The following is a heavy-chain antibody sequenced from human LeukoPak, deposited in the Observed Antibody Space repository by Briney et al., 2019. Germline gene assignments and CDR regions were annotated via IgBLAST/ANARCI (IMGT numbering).Heavy chain of an antibody. J-gene: IGHJ2*01. CDR3: TTGAYDILTGYYHWYLDL. D-gene: IGHD3-9*01. Sequence: GGSLRLSCAASGFTFTNAWMSWVRQAPGRGLEWVGRIKSKTDGGTPDYAAPVKGRFTISRDDSKNMLYLQMNSLKTEDTAVYYCTTGAYDILTGYYHWYLDLWGRGTLVTVSS. CDR2: IKSKTDGGTP. V-gene: IGHV3-15*01. CDR1: GFTFTNAW.